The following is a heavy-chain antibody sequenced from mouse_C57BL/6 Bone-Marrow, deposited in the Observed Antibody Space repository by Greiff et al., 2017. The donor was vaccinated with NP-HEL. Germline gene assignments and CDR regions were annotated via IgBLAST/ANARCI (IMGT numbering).Heavy chain of an antibody. V-gene: IGHV5-4*01. J-gene: IGHJ3*01. Sequence: EVKLVESGGGLVKPGGSLKLSCAASGFTFSSYAMSWVRQTPEKRLEWVATISDGGSYTYYPDNVKGRFTISRDNAKNNLYLQMSHLKSEDTAMYYCARDGANWAAWFAYWGQGTLVTVSA. CDR3: ARDGANWAAWFAY. CDR1: GFTFSSYA. D-gene: IGHD4-1*01. CDR2: ISDGGSYT.